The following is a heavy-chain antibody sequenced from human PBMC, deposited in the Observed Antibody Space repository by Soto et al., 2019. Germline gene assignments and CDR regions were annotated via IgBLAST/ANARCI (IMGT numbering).Heavy chain of an antibody. J-gene: IGHJ4*02. V-gene: IGHV4-39*01. CDR2: IYHNGNT. CDR1: GGSISGSGGL. D-gene: IGHD3-10*01. CDR3: ARLPRYGSGTYPEF. Sequence: QLHLQESGPGLMKPSETLSLTCTVSGGSISGSGGLWGWIRQPPGKGLESIGTIYHNGNTYYDPSLWSRVTMSVDTSKNEFSLNLNSLTAADTAVYYCARLPRYGSGTYPEFWGQGTLVTVSS.